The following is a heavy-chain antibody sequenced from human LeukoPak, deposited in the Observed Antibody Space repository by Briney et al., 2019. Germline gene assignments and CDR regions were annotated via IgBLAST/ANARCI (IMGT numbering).Heavy chain of an antibody. D-gene: IGHD3-16*01. CDR1: GDSVSSNSVT. CDR3: TRDGGRGTFDY. J-gene: IGHJ4*02. CDR2: TYYRSAWYT. Sequence: SQTLSLTCAISGDSVSSNSVTWIRVRQSPSRGLEWLGRTYYRSAWYTNYAESVKSRISINADTSKNQFSLQPSSVTPEDTAVYYCTRDGGRGTFDYWGQGTLVTVSS. V-gene: IGHV6-1*01.